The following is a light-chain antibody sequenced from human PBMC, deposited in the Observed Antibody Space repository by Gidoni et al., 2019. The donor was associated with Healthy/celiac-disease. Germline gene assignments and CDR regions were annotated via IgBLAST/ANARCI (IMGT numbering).Light chain of an antibody. CDR1: QSVSSSY. J-gene: IGKJ1*01. CDR3: QQYNSSTGT. CDR2: GAS. V-gene: IGKV3-20*01. Sequence: EMVLSQSPGTLSLSPGETASLSCRASQSVSSSYLAWYQQKPGQAPRLLIYGASSRATGIPDRFSGSGSGTDFTLTISRLEPEDFAVYYCQQYNSSTGTFGQGTKVEIK.